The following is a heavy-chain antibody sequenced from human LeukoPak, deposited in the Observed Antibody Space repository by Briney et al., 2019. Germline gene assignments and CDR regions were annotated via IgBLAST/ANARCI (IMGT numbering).Heavy chain of an antibody. CDR1: GGSISSSSYY. D-gene: IGHD2-15*01. CDR2: IGYSGST. Sequence: PSETLSLTCTVSGGSISSSSYYWGWIRQPPGKGLEWIGSIGYSGSTYYNPSLKSRVTISVDTSQNQFSLKLSSVTAADPDVYYCARDKNVVVVAATPRQAERYYYYGMDVWGQGTTVTVSS. CDR3: ARDKNVVVVAATPRQAERYYYYGMDV. J-gene: IGHJ6*02. V-gene: IGHV4-39*02.